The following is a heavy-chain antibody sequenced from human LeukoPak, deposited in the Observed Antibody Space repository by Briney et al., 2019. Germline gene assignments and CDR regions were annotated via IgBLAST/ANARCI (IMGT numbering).Heavy chain of an antibody. CDR3: ARDTSDEYSSSWEYYFDY. CDR2: ISSSSSYI. Sequence: GGSLRLSCAASGLTFSNYVMGWVRQAPGKGLEWVSSISSSSSYIYYADSVKGRFTISRDNAKNSLYLQMNSLRAEDTAVYYCARDTSDEYSSSWEYYFDYWGQGTLVTVSS. J-gene: IGHJ4*02. CDR1: GLTFSNYV. V-gene: IGHV3-21*01. D-gene: IGHD6-13*01.